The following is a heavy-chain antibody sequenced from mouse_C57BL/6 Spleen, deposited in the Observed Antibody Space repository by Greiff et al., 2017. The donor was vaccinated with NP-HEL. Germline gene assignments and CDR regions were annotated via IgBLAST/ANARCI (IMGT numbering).Heavy chain of an antibody. D-gene: IGHD1-1*01. CDR1: GYAFSSSW. CDR3: ARSPITTVVATRYFDV. J-gene: IGHJ1*03. V-gene: IGHV1-82*01. Sequence: VQLQQSGPELVKPGASVKISCKASGYAFSSSWMNWVKQRPGKGLEWIGRIYPGDGDTNYNGKFKGKATLTADKSSSTAYMQLSSLTSEDSAVYFCARSPITTVVATRYFDVWGTGTTVTVSS. CDR2: IYPGDGDT.